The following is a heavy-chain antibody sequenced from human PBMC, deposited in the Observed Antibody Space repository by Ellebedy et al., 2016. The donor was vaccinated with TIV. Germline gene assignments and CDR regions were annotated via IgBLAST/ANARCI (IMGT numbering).Heavy chain of an antibody. J-gene: IGHJ6*02. Sequence: SVKVSCXASGGTFSSYAISWVRQAPGQGLEWMGGIIPIFGTANYAQKFQGRVTITADESTSTAYMELSSLRSEDTAVYYCASSVADPYYYYGMDVWGQGTTVTVSS. V-gene: IGHV1-69*13. D-gene: IGHD6-19*01. CDR1: GGTFSSYA. CDR2: IIPIFGTA. CDR3: ASSVADPYYYYGMDV.